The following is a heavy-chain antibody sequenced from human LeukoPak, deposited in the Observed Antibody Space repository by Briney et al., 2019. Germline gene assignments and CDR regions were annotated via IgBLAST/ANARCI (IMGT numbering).Heavy chain of an antibody. Sequence: PGGSLRLSCAVSGFRVSDYYMSWVRQAPGKGLEWVSYIDAADNTYYADSVKGRFTMSRDNSKNMLSLQMSSLRAEDTAVYYCAKRRRAAAGPEEYWGQGILVTVSS. D-gene: IGHD6-13*01. J-gene: IGHJ4*02. CDR1: GFRVSDYY. V-gene: IGHV3-53*01. CDR2: IDAADNT. CDR3: AKRRRAAAGPEEY.